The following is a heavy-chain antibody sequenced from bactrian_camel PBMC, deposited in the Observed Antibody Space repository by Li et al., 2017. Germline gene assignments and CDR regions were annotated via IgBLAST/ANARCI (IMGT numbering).Heavy chain of an antibody. Sequence: HVQLVESGGGSVQAGGSLRLSCEFSGITYSTYCMGWFRQAPGKEREGVATADTDGDPSYAASVKGRFTISRDDASNTVYLQMNSLKPEDTAVYYCVRDGDGGWRFAYWGQGTQVTVS. D-gene: IGHD7*01. J-gene: IGHJ4*01. CDR3: VRDGDGGWRFAY. CDR2: ADTDGDP. CDR1: GITYSTYC. V-gene: IGHV3S53*01.